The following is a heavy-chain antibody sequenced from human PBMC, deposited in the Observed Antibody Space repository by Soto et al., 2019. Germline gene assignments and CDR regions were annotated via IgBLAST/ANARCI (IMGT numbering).Heavy chain of an antibody. J-gene: IGHJ4*02. Sequence: SETLSLTCTVSGGSVSSGNYYWSWIRQPPGKGLEWIGYIYFTGSTNYNPSLKSRVTISVDMSKNQFSLKLSSVTAADTAVYYWARGWPRLAQGAPIDSWGQRTLVTVSS. CDR1: GGSVSSGNYY. V-gene: IGHV4-61*01. CDR2: IYFTGST. D-gene: IGHD3-9*01. CDR3: ARGWPRLAQGAPIDS.